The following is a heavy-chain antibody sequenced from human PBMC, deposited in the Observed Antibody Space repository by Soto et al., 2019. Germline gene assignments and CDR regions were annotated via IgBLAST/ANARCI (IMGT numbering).Heavy chain of an antibody. CDR3: ARNSPTEVTPSAY. CDR2: ISSASSYT. V-gene: IGHV3-11*03. Sequence: VQLMESGGGLVKPGGSLRLSCAASGFTFSDYYMSWIRQAPGKGLEWVSCISSASSYTNYANSVEGRFTISRDNARNSLYLQMNSLRAEDTAVYYCARNSPTEVTPSAYWGQGTLVTVSS. CDR1: GFTFSDYY. D-gene: IGHD4-17*01. J-gene: IGHJ4*02.